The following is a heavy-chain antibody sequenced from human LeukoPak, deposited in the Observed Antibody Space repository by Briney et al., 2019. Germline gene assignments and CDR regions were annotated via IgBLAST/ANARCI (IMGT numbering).Heavy chain of an antibody. J-gene: IGHJ4*02. D-gene: IGHD6-19*01. CDR1: CRYINNYY. Sequence: PSETLPLTCFVSCRYINNYYWLWIRQPAGKGLDWIGRIYASESTNHNPSLNSRVTMPVDASNNEFSLTLTVVTAADTPGYYLARDFGSSGWYDYWGQGTLVTVSS. V-gene: IGHV4-4*07. CDR2: IYASEST. CDR3: ARDFGSSGWYDY.